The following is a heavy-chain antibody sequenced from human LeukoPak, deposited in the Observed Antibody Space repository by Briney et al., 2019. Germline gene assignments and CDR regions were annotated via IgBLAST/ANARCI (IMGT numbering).Heavy chain of an antibody. CDR3: ASVSVWELASHTGGSFDF. Sequence: SQTLSLTCTVSGRLTNRIEYYWGWVRQSPVKGLEWLGHIHHTGTTFYSPHLNNRLSVSVASSKNQFSLTLNSVTAADTAVYYCASVSVWELASHTGGSFDFWGRGILVTVSS. CDR2: IHHTGTT. D-gene: IGHD5-24*01. CDR1: GRLTNRIEYY. J-gene: IGHJ4*02. V-gene: IGHV4-30-4*01.